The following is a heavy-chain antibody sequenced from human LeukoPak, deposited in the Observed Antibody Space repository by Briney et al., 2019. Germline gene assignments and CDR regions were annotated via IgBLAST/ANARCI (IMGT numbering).Heavy chain of an antibody. CDR2: IYAGGNT. V-gene: IGHV3-66*01. CDR1: GFTFSSYD. D-gene: IGHD4-17*01. J-gene: IGHJ4*02. Sequence: GGSLRRSCAASGFTFSSYDMSWVRQAPGKGLEWVSVIYAGGNTYYADSVKGRFTISRDNSKNSLFLQMHGLRAEDTALYYCVYGDFVRTVNYFDYWGQGTLVTVSS. CDR3: VYGDFVRTVNYFDY.